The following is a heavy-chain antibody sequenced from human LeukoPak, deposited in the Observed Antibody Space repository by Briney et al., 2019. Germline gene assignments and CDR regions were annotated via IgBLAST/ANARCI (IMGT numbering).Heavy chain of an antibody. V-gene: IGHV4-30-2*01. CDR3: ARGGSYLDY. D-gene: IGHD3-16*01. CDR1: GGSIGSGGYY. Sequence: SETLSLTCTVSGGSIGSGGYYWTWIRQPPGKGLEWIGYIYRSGSSDYNPSLESRVTISIDKSKNQFSLNLNSVTAADTAVYYCARGGSYLDYWGQGSPVTVSS. CDR2: IYRSGSS. J-gene: IGHJ4*02.